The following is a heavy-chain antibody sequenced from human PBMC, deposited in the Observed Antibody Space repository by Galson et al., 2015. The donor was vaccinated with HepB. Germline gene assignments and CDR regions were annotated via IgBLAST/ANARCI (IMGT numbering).Heavy chain of an antibody. CDR3: EVGYCDRVGCSEGSNA. D-gene: IGHD2-21*02. CDR2: VNYSGSA. J-gene: IGHJ3*01. V-gene: IGHV4-4*02. Sequence: TCAVSGGSISNRNWWNWVRQPPGKGLEWIGEVNYSGSANYNPSPKSRVTISVDMSKNQFSLKLTSVTAADTAVYYCEVGYCDRVGCSEGSNAWGQGTMVTVSS. CDR1: GGSISNRNW.